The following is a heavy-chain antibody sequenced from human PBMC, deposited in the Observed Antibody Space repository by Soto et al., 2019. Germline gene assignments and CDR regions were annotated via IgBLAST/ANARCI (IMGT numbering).Heavy chain of an antibody. D-gene: IGHD3-16*02. J-gene: IGHJ3*02. CDR2: INPNSGGT. CDR3: AGDRSPMITFGGVIVHDAFDI. Sequence: QVQLVQSGAEVKKPGASVKVSCKASGYTFTGYYMHWVRQAPGQGLEWMGWINPNSGGTNYAQKFQGWVTMTRDTSISTAYMELSRLRSDDTAVYYCAGDRSPMITFGGVIVHDAFDIWGQGTMVTVSS. CDR1: GYTFTGYY. V-gene: IGHV1-2*04.